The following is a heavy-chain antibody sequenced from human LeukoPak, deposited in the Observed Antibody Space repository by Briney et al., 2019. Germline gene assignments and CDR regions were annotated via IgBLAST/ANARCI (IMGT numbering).Heavy chain of an antibody. Sequence: SETLSLTCTVSGGSISSSSYYWGRIHQPPGKGLEWIATIYYSGSTYYNPSLKSRVTISVDTSKNQFSLKLNSVTATDTAVYYCARTPYYYSYMDVWGKGTTVTVSS. D-gene: IGHD1-1*01. CDR3: ARTPYYYSYMDV. V-gene: IGHV4-39*01. CDR2: IYYSGST. J-gene: IGHJ6*03. CDR1: GGSISSSSYY.